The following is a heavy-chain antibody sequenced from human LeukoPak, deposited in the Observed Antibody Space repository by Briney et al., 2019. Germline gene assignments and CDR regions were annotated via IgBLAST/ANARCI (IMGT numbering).Heavy chain of an antibody. CDR3: ARGRQSALQLRNAFDI. J-gene: IGHJ3*02. Sequence: PSETLSLTCAVYGGSFSGYYWSRIRQPPGKGLEWIGEINHSGSTNYNPSLKSRVTISVDTSKNQFSLKLSSVTAADTAVYYCARGRQSALQLRNAFDIWGQGTMVTVSS. CDR2: INHSGST. CDR1: GGSFSGYY. D-gene: IGHD2-2*01. V-gene: IGHV4-34*01.